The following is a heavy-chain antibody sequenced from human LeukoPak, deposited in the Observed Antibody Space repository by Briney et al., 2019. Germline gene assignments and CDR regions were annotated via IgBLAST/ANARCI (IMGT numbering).Heavy chain of an antibody. V-gene: IGHV3-7*01. CDR1: GFTFSSYW. D-gene: IGHD4-11*01. Sequence: PGGSLRLSCAASGFTFSSYWMSWVRQAPGKGLEWVANIKQDGSEKYYVDSVKGRFTISRDNAKNSLYLQMNSLRAEDTAVYYCARESDSNSNWFDPWGQGTLVTVSS. J-gene: IGHJ5*02. CDR3: ARESDSNSNWFDP. CDR2: IKQDGSEK.